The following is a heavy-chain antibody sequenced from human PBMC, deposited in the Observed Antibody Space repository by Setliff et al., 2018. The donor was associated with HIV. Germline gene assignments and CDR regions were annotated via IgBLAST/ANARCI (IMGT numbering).Heavy chain of an antibody. J-gene: IGHJ4*02. CDR3: ATAKEVWLAEGGFDY. CDR2: ISPYNDNT. V-gene: IGHV1-18*01. D-gene: IGHD6-19*01. CDR1: GYTFSSYG. Sequence: ASVKVSCKASGYTFSSYGISWVRQAPGQGLEWLGWISPYNDNTNYAQNIQGRVTMTEDTSADTAYMELSSLRSEDTAVYYCATAKEVWLAEGGFDYWGQGTRVTVSS.